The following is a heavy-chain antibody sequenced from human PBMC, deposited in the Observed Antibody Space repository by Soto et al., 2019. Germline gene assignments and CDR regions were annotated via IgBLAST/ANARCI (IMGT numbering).Heavy chain of an antibody. J-gene: IGHJ4*02. D-gene: IGHD3-9*01. V-gene: IGHV4-39*01. CDR1: GDSLSSGSHY. CDR3: ARQHTTIVTGD. CDR2: FYYTGNT. Sequence: QLQLQESGPGLVKPSETLSLTCTVSGDSLSSGSHYWGWIRQPPGKGLEWIGSFYYTGNTYYNPSLKSRVSISADTSKSQFSLRLTSVTAADTAVYYCARQHTTIVTGDWGKGTMVIVSS.